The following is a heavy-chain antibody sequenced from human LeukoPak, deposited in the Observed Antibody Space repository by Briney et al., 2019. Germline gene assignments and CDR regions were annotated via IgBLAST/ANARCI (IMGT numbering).Heavy chain of an antibody. CDR2: INHSGST. CDR3: ARDLGSRGTDY. D-gene: IGHD3-10*01. CDR1: GGSFSGYY. V-gene: IGHV4-34*01. J-gene: IGHJ4*02. Sequence: SETLSLTCAVYGGSFSGYYWSGIRQPPGKGLEWIGEINHSGSTNYNPSLKSRVTISVDTSKNQFSLKLSSVTAADPAVYYCARDLGSRGTDYWGQGTLVTVSS.